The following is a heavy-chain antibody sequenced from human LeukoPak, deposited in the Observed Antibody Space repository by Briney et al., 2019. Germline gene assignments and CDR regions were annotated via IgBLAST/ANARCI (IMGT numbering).Heavy chain of an antibody. J-gene: IGHJ6*03. D-gene: IGHD6-13*01. Sequence: SETLSLTCTVSGGSISSGSYYWSWIRQPAGKGLEWIGRIYTSGSTNYNPPLKSRVTISVDMSKNQFSLKLSSVTAADTAVYYCATEKSGYSSSWYTYYYYMDVWGKGTAVTISS. CDR3: ATEKSGYSSSWYTYYYYMDV. CDR2: IYTSGST. CDR1: GGSISSGSYY. V-gene: IGHV4-61*02.